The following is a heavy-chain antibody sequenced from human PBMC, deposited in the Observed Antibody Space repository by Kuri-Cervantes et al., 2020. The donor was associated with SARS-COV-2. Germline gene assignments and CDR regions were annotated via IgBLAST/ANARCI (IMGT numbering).Heavy chain of an antibody. D-gene: IGHD3-10*01. CDR2: ITHTGTT. J-gene: IGHJ6*02. CDR3: ARGWDYGSGSYYPRRDYGMDV. Sequence: GSLRLSCVVSGSSFSGYYWSWIRQPPGKGLEWIGEITHTGTTNYNASLKSRVTISVDTSKNQFSLKLSSVTAADTAVYYCARGWDYGSGSYYPRRDYGMDVWGQGTTVTVSS. V-gene: IGHV4-34*01. CDR1: GSSFSGYY.